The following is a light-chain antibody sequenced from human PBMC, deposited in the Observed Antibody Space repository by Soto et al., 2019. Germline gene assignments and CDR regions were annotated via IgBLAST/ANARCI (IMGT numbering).Light chain of an antibody. J-gene: IGLJ1*01. CDR3: KSYAGSNTYV. Sequence: QSVLTQPPSASGSPGQSVTISCTGTNNDVGFYDFVSWYQHHPGKAPRLIIYEVVQRPSGVPDRFSGSKSGNTASLTVSGLQAADEADYFCKSYAGSNTYVFGSGTKVTVL. V-gene: IGLV2-8*01. CDR1: NNDVGFYDF. CDR2: EVV.